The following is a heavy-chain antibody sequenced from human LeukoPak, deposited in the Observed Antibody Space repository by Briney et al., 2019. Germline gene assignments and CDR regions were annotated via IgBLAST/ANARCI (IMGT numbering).Heavy chain of an antibody. CDR3: ARIDRAVAGTIDY. D-gene: IGHD6-19*01. Sequence: SETLSLTCTVSGGSISTYYWTWIRQPPGKGLEWIGYIYYSGSTNYNPSLKSRVTISVDTSKNQFSLKLSSVTAADTAVYYCARIDRAVAGTIDYWGQGTLVTVSS. CDR2: IYYSGST. V-gene: IGHV4-59*08. J-gene: IGHJ4*02. CDR1: GGSISTYY.